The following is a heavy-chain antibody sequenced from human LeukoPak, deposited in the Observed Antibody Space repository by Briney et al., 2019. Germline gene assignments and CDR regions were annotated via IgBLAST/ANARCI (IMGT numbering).Heavy chain of an antibody. J-gene: IGHJ4*02. Sequence: PSETLSLTCTVSGGSISSYYWSWIRQPPGKGLEWIGYIYYSGSTNYNPSLKSRVTISVDTSKNQFSLKLSSVTAADTAVYYCARGPSYGSGSYYTGYFDYWGQGTLVTVSS. D-gene: IGHD3-10*01. V-gene: IGHV4-59*12. CDR3: ARGPSYGSGSYYTGYFDY. CDR1: GGSISSYY. CDR2: IYYSGST.